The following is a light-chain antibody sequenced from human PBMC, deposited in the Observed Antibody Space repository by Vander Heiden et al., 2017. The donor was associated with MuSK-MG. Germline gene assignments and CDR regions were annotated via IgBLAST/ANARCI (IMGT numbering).Light chain of an antibody. V-gene: IGKV3-15*01. Sequence: EIVMTQSPATLSVSPGERATLSCRASQSVSSNLAWYQQKPGQAPRLLIYGASNSANGIPDRFSGSGYVTEFTLTSSSRQSEDFAVYYAQQDNTSILFGQGTLLDIK. J-gene: IGKJ5*01. CDR3: QQDNTSIL. CDR1: QSVSSN. CDR2: GAS.